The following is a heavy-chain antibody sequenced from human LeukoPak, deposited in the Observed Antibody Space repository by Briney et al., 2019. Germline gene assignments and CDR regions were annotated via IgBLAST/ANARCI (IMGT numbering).Heavy chain of an antibody. J-gene: IGHJ3*02. CDR2: IWYDGSNK. D-gene: IGHD4-17*01. V-gene: IGHV3-33*01. CDR1: GFTLSSYG. CDR3: ARVGSTVTTDGAFDI. Sequence: GRSLRLSCAASGFTLSSYGMRWVRQAPGKGLEWVAVIWYDGSNKYYADSVKGRFTISRDNSKNTLYLQMNSLRAEDTAVYYCARVGSTVTTDGAFDIWGQGTMVTVSS.